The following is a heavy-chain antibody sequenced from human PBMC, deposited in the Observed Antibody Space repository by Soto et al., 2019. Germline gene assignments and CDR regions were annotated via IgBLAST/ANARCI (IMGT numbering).Heavy chain of an antibody. CDR1: GFTFSNYA. V-gene: IGHV3-23*01. CDR3: AKEAVAGINFDY. CDR2: ISGSGGST. D-gene: IGHD6-19*01. J-gene: IGHJ4*02. Sequence: GSLRLSCAASGFTFSNYAVSWVRQAPGKGLEWVSAISGSGGSTYYAGSVKGRFTISRDNSKNTLYLQMNSLRAEDTALYYCAKEAVAGINFDYWGQGTLVTVS.